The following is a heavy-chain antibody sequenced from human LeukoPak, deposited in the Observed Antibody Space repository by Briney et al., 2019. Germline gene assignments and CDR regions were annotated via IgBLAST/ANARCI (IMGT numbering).Heavy chain of an antibody. V-gene: IGHV4-31*11. CDR1: GGSFSGYY. D-gene: IGHD3-22*01. CDR3: ARGQYYYDSSGYADAFDI. J-gene: IGHJ3*02. Sequence: KPSETLSLTCAVYGGSFSGYYWSWIRQHPGKGLEWIGYIYYSGSTYYNPSLKSRVTISVDTSKNQFSLKLSSVTAADTAVYYCARGQYYYDSSGYADAFDIWGQGTMVTVSS. CDR2: IYYSGST.